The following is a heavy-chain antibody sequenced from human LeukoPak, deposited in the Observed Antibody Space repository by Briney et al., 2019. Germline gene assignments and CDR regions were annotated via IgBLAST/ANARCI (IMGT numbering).Heavy chain of an antibody. J-gene: IGHJ4*02. D-gene: IGHD4-17*01. V-gene: IGHV5-51*01. CDR3: ARGDYGDYRVFYTLFDY. CDR2: IYPGDSDT. CDR1: GYSFTSYW. Sequence: GESLQISCKGSGYSFTSYWIAWVRQMPGKRLEWMGIIYPGDSDTRYSPSFQGQVTISADKSISTAYLQWSSLKASDTAMYYCARGDYGDYRVFYTLFDYWGQGTLVTVSS.